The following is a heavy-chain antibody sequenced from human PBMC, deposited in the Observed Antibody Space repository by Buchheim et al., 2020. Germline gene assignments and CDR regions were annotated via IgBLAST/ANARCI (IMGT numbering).Heavy chain of an antibody. CDR1: GFTFSDHY. CDR2: SRNKANTYTT. J-gene: IGHJ4*02. D-gene: IGHD1-26*01. V-gene: IGHV3-72*01. CDR3: IRVGAGGYSEY. Sequence: EVQLVESGGGLVQPGGSLRLSCAVSGFTFSDHYMDWVRQTPGKGLECVGRSRNKANTYTTEYAASVKGRFTISRDDSKNSLHLQMNSLKTEDTAMYYCIRVGAGGYSEYWGQGTL.